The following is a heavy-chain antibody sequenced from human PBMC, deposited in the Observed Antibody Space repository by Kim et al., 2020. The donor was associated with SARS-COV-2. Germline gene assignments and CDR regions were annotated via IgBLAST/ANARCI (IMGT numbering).Heavy chain of an antibody. CDR3: ARHALWGYSSGWLGGNWFDP. V-gene: IGHV4-39*01. D-gene: IGHD6-19*01. Sequence: RVTISVDTSKNQFSLKLSSVTAADTAVYYCARHALWGYSSGWLGGNWFDPWGQGTLVTVSS. J-gene: IGHJ5*02.